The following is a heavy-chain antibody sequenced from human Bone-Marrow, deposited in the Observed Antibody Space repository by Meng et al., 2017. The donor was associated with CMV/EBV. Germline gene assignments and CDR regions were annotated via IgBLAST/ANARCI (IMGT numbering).Heavy chain of an antibody. J-gene: IGHJ4*02. D-gene: IGHD3-3*01. V-gene: IGHV1-8*03. CDR3: ASSTYYDFWSGL. Sequence: ASVKVSCKASGYTFTSYDINWVRQATGQGLEWMGWMNPNSGNTGYAQKFQGRVTITRNTSISTAYRELSSLRSEDTAVYYCASSTYYDFWSGLWGQGTLVTVSS. CDR1: GYTFTSYD. CDR2: MNPNSGNT.